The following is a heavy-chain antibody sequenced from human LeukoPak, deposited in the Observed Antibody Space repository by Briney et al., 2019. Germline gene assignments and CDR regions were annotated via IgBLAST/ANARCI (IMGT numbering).Heavy chain of an antibody. V-gene: IGHV4-59*01. Sequence: SETLSLTCAVFGGSLSSYYWSWIRQPPGKGLEWIGYIYYSGSTNYNPSLKSRVTISVDTSKNQFSLKLSSVTAADTAVYYCAGRLWRRDGYNLSAFDIWGQGTMVTVSS. CDR3: AGRLWRRDGYNLSAFDI. CDR2: IYYSGST. D-gene: IGHD5-24*01. CDR1: GGSLSSYY. J-gene: IGHJ3*02.